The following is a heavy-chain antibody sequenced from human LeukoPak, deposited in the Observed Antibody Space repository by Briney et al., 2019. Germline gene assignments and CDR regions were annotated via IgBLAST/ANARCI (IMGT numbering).Heavy chain of an antibody. CDR2: IIPIFGTA. Sequence: SVKVSCKASGYTFTSYGISWVRQAPGQGLEWMGGIIPIFGTANYAQKFQGRVTITADESTSTAYMELSSLRSEDTAVYYCAREGGGNPHFLSYWGQGTLVTVSS. J-gene: IGHJ4*02. V-gene: IGHV1-69*13. CDR3: AREGGGNPHFLSY. D-gene: IGHD4-23*01. CDR1: GYTFTSYG.